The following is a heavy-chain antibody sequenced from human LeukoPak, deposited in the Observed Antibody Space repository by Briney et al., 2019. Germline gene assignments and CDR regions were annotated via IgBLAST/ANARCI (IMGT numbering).Heavy chain of an antibody. Sequence: GASVKVSCKASGGTFSSYAISWVRQAPGQGLEWMRRIIPIFGTANYAQKFQGRVTITTDESTSTAYMELSSLRSEDTAVYYCARDVTTRYYYYMDVWGKGTTVTVSS. CDR2: IIPIFGTA. CDR3: ARDVTTRYYYYMDV. J-gene: IGHJ6*03. V-gene: IGHV1-69*05. D-gene: IGHD4-11*01. CDR1: GGTFSSYA.